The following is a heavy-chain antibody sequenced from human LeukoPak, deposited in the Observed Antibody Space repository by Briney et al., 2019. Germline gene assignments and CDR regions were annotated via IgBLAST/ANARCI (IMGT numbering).Heavy chain of an antibody. CDR1: GGSISSSSYY. Sequence: SETLFLTCTVSGGSISSSSYYWGWIRQPPGKGLEWIGSIYYSGSTYYNPSLKSRVTISVDTSKNQFSLKLSSVTAADTAVYYCARLLLGGVDYWGQGTLVTVSS. J-gene: IGHJ4*02. D-gene: IGHD2-15*01. V-gene: IGHV4-39*01. CDR2: IYYSGST. CDR3: ARLLLGGVDY.